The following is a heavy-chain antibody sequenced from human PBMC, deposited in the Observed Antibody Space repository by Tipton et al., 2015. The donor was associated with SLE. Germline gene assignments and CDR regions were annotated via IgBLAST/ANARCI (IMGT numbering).Heavy chain of an antibody. Sequence: TLSLTCAVYGGSFSGYYWSWIRQPPGKGLERIGEINHSGGTNYNPAPKSRVTIAGDTSKNQFSRKLRSGTAADTAVYYCARAPGLDRYYYYYFYMDVWGKGTAVSLSS. CDR3: ARAPGLDRYYYYYFYMDV. J-gene: IGHJ6*03. CDR2: INHSGGT. CDR1: GGSFSGYY. D-gene: IGHD1-14*01. V-gene: IGHV4-34*01.